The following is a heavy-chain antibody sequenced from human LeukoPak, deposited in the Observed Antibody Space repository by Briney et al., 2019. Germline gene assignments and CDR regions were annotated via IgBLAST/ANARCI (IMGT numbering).Heavy chain of an antibody. D-gene: IGHD3-9*01. CDR3: ARVSLYYDILTGYRAEYFQH. CDR2: INPNSGGT. Sequence: ASVKVSXKASGYTSTGYYMHWVRQAPGQGLEWMGWINPNSGGTNYAQKFQGRVTMTRDTSISTAYMELSRLRSDDTAVYYCARVSLYYDILTGYRAEYFQHWGQGTLVTVSS. V-gene: IGHV1-2*02. CDR1: GYTSTGYY. J-gene: IGHJ1*01.